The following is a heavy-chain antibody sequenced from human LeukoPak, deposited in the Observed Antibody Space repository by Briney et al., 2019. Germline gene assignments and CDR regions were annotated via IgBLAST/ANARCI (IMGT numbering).Heavy chain of an antibody. D-gene: IGHD1-26*01. CDR1: GFTFSRYW. J-gene: IGHJ2*01. CDR2: IKQDGSEK. V-gene: IGHV3-7*01. Sequence: PGGSLRLSCAASGFTFSRYWTTWVRQAPGKGLEWVANIKQDGSEKYYVDSVKGRFTISRDNAKNLLYLQMNSLRGEDTAVYYCASPFRIVVDVWGRGTLVTVSS. CDR3: ASPFRIVVDV.